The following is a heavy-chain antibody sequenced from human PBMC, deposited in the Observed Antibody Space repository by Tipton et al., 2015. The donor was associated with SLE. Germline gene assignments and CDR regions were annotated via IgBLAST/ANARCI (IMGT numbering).Heavy chain of an antibody. D-gene: IGHD2-21*02. CDR2: TTGSGAGT. CDR3: TAGDKTDFDS. V-gene: IGHV3-23*01. Sequence: SLRLSCIASGLTFPFYAMSWVRQAPGKGLQWVSVTTGSGAGTYYADSVKGRFTISRDNSRRSVFLDMNNLRVEDTALYYCTAGDKTDFDSWGQGTLVTVSS. CDR1: GLTFPFYA. J-gene: IGHJ4*02.